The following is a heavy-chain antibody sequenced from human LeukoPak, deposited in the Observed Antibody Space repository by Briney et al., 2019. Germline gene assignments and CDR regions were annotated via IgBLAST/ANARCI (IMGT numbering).Heavy chain of an antibody. V-gene: IGHV3-23*01. CDR3: AKAPVTSCRGAFCYPFDS. CDR1: GFTFSNYA. J-gene: IGHJ4*02. Sequence: GGSLRLSCAASGFTFSNYAMHWVRQAPGKGLEWVAATSSSDAGKYYADSVRGRFTISRDNSRNTMYLQMNSLRAEDAAVYYCAKAPVTSCRGAFCYPFDSWGQGTVVTVSS. D-gene: IGHD2-15*01. CDR2: TSSSDAGK.